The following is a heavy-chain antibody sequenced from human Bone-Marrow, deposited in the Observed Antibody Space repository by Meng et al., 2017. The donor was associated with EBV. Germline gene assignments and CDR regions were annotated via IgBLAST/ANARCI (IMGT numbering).Heavy chain of an antibody. Sequence: QVQSGLCVCGCKKPGPSVTVSCKASRNTSTRYSMNWARQAPGQGLEWMGWIKTNTGNPTYAQGFTGRFVFSLDTSVSTAYLQISSLKAEDTAVYYCARGGDEGWFDPWGQGTLVTVSS. CDR2: IKTNTGNP. J-gene: IGHJ5*02. CDR1: RNTSTRYS. CDR3: ARGGDEGWFDP. D-gene: IGHD7-27*01. V-gene: IGHV7-4-1*02.